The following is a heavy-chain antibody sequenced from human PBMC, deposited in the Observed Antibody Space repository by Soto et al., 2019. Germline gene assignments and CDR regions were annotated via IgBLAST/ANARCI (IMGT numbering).Heavy chain of an antibody. CDR2: IYHSGNT. CDR3: ARDRIAAASSPRYGMDV. Sequence: SETLSLTCAVYGGSFGGYYWSWIRQPPGKGLEWIGEIYHSGNTNYNPSLKSRVTISVDKSKNQFSLKLSSVTAADTAVYYCARDRIAAASSPRYGMDVWGQGTTVTVSS. CDR1: GGSFGGYY. D-gene: IGHD6-13*01. J-gene: IGHJ6*02. V-gene: IGHV4-34*01.